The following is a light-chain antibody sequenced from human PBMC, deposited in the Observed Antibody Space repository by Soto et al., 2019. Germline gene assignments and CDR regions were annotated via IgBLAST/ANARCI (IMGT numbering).Light chain of an antibody. CDR3: QQLNSNPLT. CDR2: AAS. J-gene: IGKJ4*01. V-gene: IGKV1-9*01. Sequence: DIQLTQAPSFLSASVGDRVTITCRASQGISTYLVWYQQKPGKVPKLLIYAASTLQSGVPSRFSGSGSGTEFTLTISSLQPEDFATYYCQQLNSNPLTFGGGTKVEIK. CDR1: QGISTY.